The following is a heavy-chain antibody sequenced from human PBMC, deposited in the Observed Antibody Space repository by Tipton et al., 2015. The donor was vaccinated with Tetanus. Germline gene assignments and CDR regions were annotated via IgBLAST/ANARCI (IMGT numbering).Heavy chain of an antibody. CDR2: SRNKANSYTT. V-gene: IGHV3-72*01. J-gene: IGHJ5*02. Sequence: GSLRLSCAASGFTLSDHYIDWVRQAPGEGLEWAGRSRNKANSYTTDYAASVKGRFTLSRDDSKNSVFLQMSNLKIEDTALYYCLRGHYDNSSPGNPWGQGTLVTVSS. CDR1: GFTLSDHY. CDR3: LRGHYDNSSPGNP. D-gene: IGHD3-22*01.